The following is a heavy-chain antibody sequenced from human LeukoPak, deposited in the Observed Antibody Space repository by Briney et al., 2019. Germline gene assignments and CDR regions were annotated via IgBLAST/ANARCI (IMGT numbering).Heavy chain of an antibody. CDR3: AKGGGSSCYSPSDY. CDR2: ISGSGTDT. Sequence: GSLRLSCGGSGFTFSSYAMSWVRQAPGKGLEWVSAISGSGTDTFYANSVKGRFTISRDNPKNTLYLQMNSLRAEDTPVYYCAKGGGSSCYSPSDYWGQGTLVTVSS. V-gene: IGHV3-23*01. CDR1: GFTFSSYA. J-gene: IGHJ4*02. D-gene: IGHD2-15*01.